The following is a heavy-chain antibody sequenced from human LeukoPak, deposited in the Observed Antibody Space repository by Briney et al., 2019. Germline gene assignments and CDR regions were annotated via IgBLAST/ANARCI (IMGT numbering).Heavy chain of an antibody. CDR1: GYSFTTYC. V-gene: IGHV5-51*01. CDR3: AIHSTSSWDFDY. J-gene: IGHJ4*02. CDR2: IYPGDSDN. D-gene: IGHD6-13*01. Sequence: GESLKISCKGSGYSFTTYCIGWGRQMPGKGLEGMGIIYPGDSDNRSSPSIHGQVPISDDKSISTAYLQWSSLKASDTAMYYCAIHSTSSWDFDYWGQGTLVTVSS.